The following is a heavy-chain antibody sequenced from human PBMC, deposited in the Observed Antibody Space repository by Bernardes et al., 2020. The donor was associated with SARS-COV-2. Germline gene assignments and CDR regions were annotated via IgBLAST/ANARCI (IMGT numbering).Heavy chain of an antibody. D-gene: IGHD6-19*01. Sequence: ASMKVSCKVSGYTLTELSMHWVRQAPGKGLEWMGGFDPEDGETIYAQKFQGRVTMTEDTSTDTAYMELSSLRSEDTAVYYCATAPGIAVAGYWFDPWGQGTLVTVSS. J-gene: IGHJ5*02. CDR2: FDPEDGET. CDR3: ATAPGIAVAGYWFDP. V-gene: IGHV1-24*01. CDR1: GYTLTELS.